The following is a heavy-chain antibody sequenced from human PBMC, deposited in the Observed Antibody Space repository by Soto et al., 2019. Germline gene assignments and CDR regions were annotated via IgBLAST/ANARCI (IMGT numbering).Heavy chain of an antibody. Sequence: ETLSLTCTVSGGSISSYYWSWIRQPPGKGLEWIGYIYYSGSTNYNPSLKSRVTISVDTSKNQFSLKLSSVTAADTAVYYCARDRRELLLDWDYYYGMDVWGQGTTVTVSS. CDR3: ARDRRELLLDWDYYYGMDV. J-gene: IGHJ6*02. V-gene: IGHV4-59*01. CDR1: GGSISSYY. D-gene: IGHD1-26*01. CDR2: IYYSGST.